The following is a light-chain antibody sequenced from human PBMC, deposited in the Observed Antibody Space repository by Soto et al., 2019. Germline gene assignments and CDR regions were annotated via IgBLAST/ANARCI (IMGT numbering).Light chain of an antibody. V-gene: IGKV3-20*01. CDR3: QHYSSSLQT. CDR2: DAS. CDR1: QTVTSNF. Sequence: EMVLTQSPATMSLSPGDRATLSCRASQTVTSNFLAWYQQNPGQAPRLLIYDASRRATGIPDRFSGSGSGTDFTLTISRLEPEDFVVYYCQHYSSSLQTFGQATRVEVK. J-gene: IGKJ1*01.